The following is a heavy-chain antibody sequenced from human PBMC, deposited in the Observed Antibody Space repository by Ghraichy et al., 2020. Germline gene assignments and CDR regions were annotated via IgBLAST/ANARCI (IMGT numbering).Heavy chain of an antibody. D-gene: IGHD3-10*01. J-gene: IGHJ5*02. Sequence: SETLSLTCTVSGGSISSGGYYWNWIRQHPGKGLEWIGYIYYSGSTYYNPSLKSRLTISVDTSKNQFSLELRSVTAADTAVYYCARSPPANYGSNWFDPWGQGTLVTVSS. V-gene: IGHV4-31*03. CDR1: GGSISSGGYY. CDR3: ARSPPANYGSNWFDP. CDR2: IYYSGST.